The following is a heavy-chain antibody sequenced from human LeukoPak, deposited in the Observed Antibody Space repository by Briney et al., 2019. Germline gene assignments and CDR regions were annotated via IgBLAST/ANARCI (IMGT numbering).Heavy chain of an antibody. CDR2: INPSGGST. D-gene: IGHD3-22*01. CDR1: GYTFTSYY. J-gene: IGHJ4*02. CDR3: ARDREATYYYDSSGYYLDY. Sequence: ASVKVSCKASGYTFTSYYMHWVRQAPGQGLEWMGIINPSGGSTSYAQKFQGRVTMTRDTSTSTVYMELSSLRSEDTAVYYCARDREATYYYDSSGYYLDYWGQGTLVTVSS. V-gene: IGHV1-46*01.